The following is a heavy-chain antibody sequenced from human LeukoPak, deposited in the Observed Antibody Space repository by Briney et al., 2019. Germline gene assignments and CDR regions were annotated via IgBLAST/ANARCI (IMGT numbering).Heavy chain of an antibody. V-gene: IGHV3-74*01. CDR3: TRDIGGRSAY. J-gene: IGHJ4*02. CDR2: LNEDGGIT. CDR1: GYSFSSLW. D-gene: IGHD3-16*01. Sequence: GGSLRLSCEGSGYSFSSLWMHWVRQAPGEGLVWVSRLNEDGGITNYADFAKGRFTISRDNARNTLYLQMNSLSADDTAVYYCTRDIGGRSAYWGQGALVTVSS.